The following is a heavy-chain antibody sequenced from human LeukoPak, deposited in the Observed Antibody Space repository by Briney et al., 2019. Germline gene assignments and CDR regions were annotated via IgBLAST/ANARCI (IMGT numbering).Heavy chain of an antibody. CDR3: ARGRVNCSSTSCYEFDY. D-gene: IGHD2-2*01. V-gene: IGHV1-69*05. Sequence: GSSVKVSCKASGGTFSSYAISWVRQAPGQGLEWMGGIIPIFGTANYAQKFQGRVTITTDESTSTAYMELSSLRSEDTAVYYCARGRVNCSSTSCYEFDYWGQGTLVTVSS. J-gene: IGHJ4*02. CDR2: IIPIFGTA. CDR1: GGTFSSYA.